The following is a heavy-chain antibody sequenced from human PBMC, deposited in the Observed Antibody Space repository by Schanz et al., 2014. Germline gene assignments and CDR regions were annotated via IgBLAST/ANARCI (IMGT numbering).Heavy chain of an antibody. V-gene: IGHV3-23*01. J-gene: IGHJ4*02. CDR1: GFTFSSYA. D-gene: IGHD3-9*01. CDR3: AKHVRSLTGNDY. Sequence: EVQLLESGGGLVQPGGSLRLSCAASGFTFSSYAMSWVRQAPGKGLEWVSAISGSGGDTYYADSVKGRFTISRDNSKNTLYLQMNSLRAEDTAVYYCAKHVRSLTGNDYWGQGTLVTVSS. CDR2: ISGSGGDT.